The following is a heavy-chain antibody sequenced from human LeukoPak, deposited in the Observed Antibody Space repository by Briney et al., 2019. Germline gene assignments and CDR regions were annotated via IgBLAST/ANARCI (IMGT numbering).Heavy chain of an antibody. Sequence: ASVKVSCKASGYTFTSYAMHWVRQAPGQRLEWMGWFNAGNGNTKYSQKFQGRVTITRDTSASTAYMELSSLRSEDTAVYYCARDPPSAAAAGTGYGMDVWGQGTTVTVSS. CDR3: ARDPPSAAAAGTGYGMDV. CDR1: GYTFTSYA. J-gene: IGHJ6*02. CDR2: FNAGNGNT. D-gene: IGHD6-13*01. V-gene: IGHV1-3*01.